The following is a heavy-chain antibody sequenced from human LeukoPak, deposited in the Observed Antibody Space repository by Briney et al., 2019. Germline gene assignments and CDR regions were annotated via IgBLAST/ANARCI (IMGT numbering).Heavy chain of an antibody. CDR1: GFTFSSYD. V-gene: IGHV3-13*01. CDR2: IGTAGDT. D-gene: IGHD1-26*01. CDR3: ARASDELGDYYYGMDV. J-gene: IGHJ6*02. Sequence: GGSLRLSCAASGFTFSSYDMHWVRQATGKGLEWVSAIGTAGDTYYPGSVKGRFTISRENAKNSLYLQMNSLRAGDTAVYYCARASDELGDYYYGMDVWGQGTTVTVSS.